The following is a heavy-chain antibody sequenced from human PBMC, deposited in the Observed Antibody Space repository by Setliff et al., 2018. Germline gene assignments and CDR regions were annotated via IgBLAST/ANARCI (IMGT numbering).Heavy chain of an antibody. CDR1: GGTFSNYG. J-gene: IGHJ6*03. CDR3: AREGVDTRSSTDYRYYMDV. CDR2: TIPLFGTT. D-gene: IGHD5-18*01. Sequence: GASVKVSCKASGGTFSNYGVSWVRQAPGQGLERMGGTIPLFGTTDYAQKSHGRVTIITDESTSTAYMELSSLTSDDTAVYYCAREGVDTRSSTDYRYYMDVWGKGTTVTVSS. V-gene: IGHV1-69*05.